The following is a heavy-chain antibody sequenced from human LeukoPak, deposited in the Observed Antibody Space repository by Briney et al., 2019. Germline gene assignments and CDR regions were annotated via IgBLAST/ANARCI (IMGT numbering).Heavy chain of an antibody. Sequence: ASVKVSCKVSGYTLTELSMHWVRQAPGQGLEWMGGIIPIFTTTNYAQKFQGRVTITTDESTSTAYMELSSLKSDDTAVYYCALVGTYSSSWYNDYWGQGTLVTVSS. D-gene: IGHD6-13*01. CDR3: ALVGTYSSSWYNDY. CDR2: IIPIFTTT. V-gene: IGHV1-69*05. CDR1: GYTLTELS. J-gene: IGHJ4*02.